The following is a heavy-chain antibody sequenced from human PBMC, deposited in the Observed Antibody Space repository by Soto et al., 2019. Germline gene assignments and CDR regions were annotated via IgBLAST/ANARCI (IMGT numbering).Heavy chain of an antibody. CDR1: GFTLTNYY. Sequence: ASVKVSCKASGFTLTNYYMHWVRQAPGKGLEWMGLISPTGTSSMYTQKFQGRVTMTRGTSTGTDYMELSGLRSDDTAVYYCARDNSRDYGSGLNAWWFDPWG. D-gene: IGHD3-10*01. V-gene: IGHV1-46*01. CDR2: ISPTGTSS. J-gene: IGHJ5*02. CDR3: ARDNSRDYGSGLNAWWFDP.